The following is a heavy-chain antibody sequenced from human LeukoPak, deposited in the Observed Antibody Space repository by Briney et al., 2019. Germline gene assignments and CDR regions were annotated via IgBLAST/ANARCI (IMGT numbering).Heavy chain of an antibody. CDR3: ARATGSYYSIGY. CDR1: GFTFSSYS. CDR2: ISSSSYI. Sequence: GGSLRLSCAASGFTFSSYSMNWVRQAPGKGLEWVSSISSSSYIYYADSVKGRFTISRDNAKNTLYLQMNSLRAEDTAVYYCARATGSYYSIGYWGQGTLVTVSS. J-gene: IGHJ4*02. V-gene: IGHV3-21*01. D-gene: IGHD1-26*01.